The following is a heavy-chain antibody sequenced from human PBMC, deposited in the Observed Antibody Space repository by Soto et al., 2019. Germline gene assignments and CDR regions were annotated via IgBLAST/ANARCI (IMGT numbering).Heavy chain of an antibody. D-gene: IGHD3-3*01. CDR2: IYYRSEWLH. CDR3: VRGVLAWTSRSSSSYGMGV. CDR1: GDTVSSNSAA. J-gene: IGHJ6*02. Sequence: SQTLSLTCVISGDTVSSNSAAWNWIRQSPSRGLEWLGRIYYRSEWLHNYAESVESRLTINPDTSKNQFSLQLDSVTPEDGAVYFCVRGVLAWTSRSSSSYGMGVWGQGTAVTVSS. V-gene: IGHV6-1*01.